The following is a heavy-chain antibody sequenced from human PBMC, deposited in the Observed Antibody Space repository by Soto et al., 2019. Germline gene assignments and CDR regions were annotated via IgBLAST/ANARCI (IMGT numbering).Heavy chain of an antibody. CDR3: ARGAASIAARPPYYYYYMDV. CDR2: IYSGGST. CDR1: GFTVSSNY. V-gene: IGHV3-66*01. Sequence: GGSLRLSCAASGFTVSSNYMSWVRQAPGKGLEWVSVIYSGGSTYYADSVKGRFTISRDNSKNTLYLQMNSLRAEDTAVYYCARGAASIAARPPYYYYYMDVWGKGTTVTVSS. J-gene: IGHJ6*03. D-gene: IGHD6-6*01.